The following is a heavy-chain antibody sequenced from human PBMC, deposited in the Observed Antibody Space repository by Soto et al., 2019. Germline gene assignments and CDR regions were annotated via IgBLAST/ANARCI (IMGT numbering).Heavy chain of an antibody. J-gene: IGHJ3*02. CDR2: ILVDGRT. V-gene: IGHV3-23*01. CDR3: AKATATGGGAFDI. Sequence: PGGSLRLSCAASGFFCSSYDMSWVRQAPGKGLEWVSTILVDGRTFYVDSVTGRFTISRDSSQNTVYLQMNSLTVGDTALYYCAKATATGGGAFDICGQGTMVTVSS. D-gene: IGHD2-8*02. CDR1: GFFCSSYD.